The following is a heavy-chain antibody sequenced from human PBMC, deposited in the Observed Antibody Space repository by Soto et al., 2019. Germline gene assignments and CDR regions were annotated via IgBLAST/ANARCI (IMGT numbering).Heavy chain of an antibody. V-gene: IGHV4-59*01. CDR1: GGSISSYY. CDR3: ARVQILQGYGDTPGKIDY. CDR2: IYYSGST. D-gene: IGHD4-17*01. J-gene: IGHJ4*02. Sequence: PSETLSLTCTVSGGSISSYYWSWIRQPPGKGLEWIGYIYYSGSTNYNPSLKSRVTISVDTSKNQFSLKLSSVTAADTAVYYCARVQILQGYGDTPGKIDYWGQGTLVTVSS.